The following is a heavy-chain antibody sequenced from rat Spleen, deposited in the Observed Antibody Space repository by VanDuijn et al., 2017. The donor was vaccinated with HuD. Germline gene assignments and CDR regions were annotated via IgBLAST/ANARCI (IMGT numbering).Heavy chain of an antibody. V-gene: IGHV5-19*01. Sequence: EVQLVESGGGLVEPGGSLKVSCTASGFTFSNYGMHWIRQAPTKGLEWVASISPSGGSTYYRDSVKGRFTISRDNAKSTLYLQMDSLRSEDTATYYCARHPQLGVFWYFDFWGPGTMVTVSS. D-gene: IGHD5-1*01. J-gene: IGHJ1*01. CDR1: GFTFSNYG. CDR2: ISPSGGST. CDR3: ARHPQLGVFWYFDF.